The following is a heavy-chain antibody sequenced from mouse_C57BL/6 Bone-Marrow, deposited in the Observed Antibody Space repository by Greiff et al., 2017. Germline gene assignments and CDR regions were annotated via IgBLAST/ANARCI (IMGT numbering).Heavy chain of an antibody. CDR3: ARCWFAY. CDR2: IYPGDGDT. Sequence: QVQLQQSGPELVKPGASVKLSCKASGYAFSSSWMNWVKQRPGQGLEWIGRIYPGDGDTNYNGKFKGKATLTADKSSSTAYMHLSSLTSEDSAVYFCARCWFAYWGQGTLVTVSA. V-gene: IGHV1-82*01. CDR1: GYAFSSSW. J-gene: IGHJ3*01.